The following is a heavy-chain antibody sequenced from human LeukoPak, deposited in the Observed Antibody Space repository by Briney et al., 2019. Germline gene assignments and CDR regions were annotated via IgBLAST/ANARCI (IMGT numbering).Heavy chain of an antibody. CDR1: GFVFSDYG. D-gene: IGHD2-2*01. V-gene: IGHV3-30*02. CDR3: AQDRFCSSDSCSFDTTWSDP. Sequence: GGSLRLSCATSGFVFSDYGIHWVRQAPGKGLEWVAFIRYDGSDPNYPDSVKGRFTISRDNSKNMVQLQMNSLRVEDTAVYYCAQDRFCSSDSCSFDTTWSDPWGQGTLVTVSS. CDR2: IRYDGSDP. J-gene: IGHJ5*02.